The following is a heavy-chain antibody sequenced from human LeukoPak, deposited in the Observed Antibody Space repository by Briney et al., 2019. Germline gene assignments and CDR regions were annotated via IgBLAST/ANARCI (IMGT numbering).Heavy chain of an antibody. J-gene: IGHJ4*02. CDR2: ISGSGGST. CDR1: GFTFSSYA. CDR3: AKVRTGSGGYTYGVDY. Sequence: PGGSLRLSCAASGFTFSSYAMSWVRQAPGKGLEWVSLISGSGGSTYYADSAKGRFTISRDNSKNTLSLQINSLRAEDTAVFYCAKVRTGSGGYTYGVDYWGQGTLVTVSS. V-gene: IGHV3-23*01. D-gene: IGHD5-18*01.